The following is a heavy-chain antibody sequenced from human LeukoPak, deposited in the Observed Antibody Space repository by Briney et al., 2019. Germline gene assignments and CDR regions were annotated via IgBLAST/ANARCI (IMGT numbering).Heavy chain of an antibody. CDR1: GFTFSIFG. CDR3: ARDLTERKYYIAY. Sequence: PGGSLSLFCAASGFTFSIFGMQWVRLAGGGGLGWLAYIGYTGTDTYYADSVKGRFTISRDNSKNTVHLQVNSLRAADTALYSCARDLTERKYYIAYWGQGTLVTVSS. J-gene: IGHJ4*02. D-gene: IGHD2-8*02. V-gene: IGHV3-30*02. CDR2: IGYTGTDT.